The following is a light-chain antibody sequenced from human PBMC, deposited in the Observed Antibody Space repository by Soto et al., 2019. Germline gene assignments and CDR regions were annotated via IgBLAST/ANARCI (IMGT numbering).Light chain of an antibody. V-gene: IGKV1-5*01. CDR3: QQYDILPIT. J-gene: IGKJ4*01. CDR1: QSISSW. CDR2: DAS. Sequence: DIQVTQSPSTLSASVGDRVTITCRASQSISSWLAWYQQKPGKAPKLLIYDASSLESGVPSRFSGSGSGTEFTLTITSLQPEDIATYYCQQYDILPITFGGGTKVDIK.